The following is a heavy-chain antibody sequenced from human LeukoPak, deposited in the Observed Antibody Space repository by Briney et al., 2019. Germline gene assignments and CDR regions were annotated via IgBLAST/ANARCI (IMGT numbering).Heavy chain of an antibody. Sequence: GESLKISCKGSGYSFTSYWIAWVRQMPGKGLEWMGIMYPGGSDTRYSPSFQGQVTISADNSIGTAYLQWSSLKASDTAMYYCTRRIRSSGYSDYWGQGTLVTVS. J-gene: IGHJ4*02. V-gene: IGHV5-51*01. CDR1: GYSFTSYW. CDR3: TRRIRSSGYSDY. D-gene: IGHD3-22*01. CDR2: MYPGGSDT.